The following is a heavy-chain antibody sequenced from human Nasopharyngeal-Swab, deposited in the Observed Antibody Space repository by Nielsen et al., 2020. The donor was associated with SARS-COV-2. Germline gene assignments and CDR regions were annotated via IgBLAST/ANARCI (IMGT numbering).Heavy chain of an antibody. CDR2: IRSKANSYAT. J-gene: IGHJ4*02. V-gene: IGHV3-73*01. D-gene: IGHD3-10*01. Sequence: GESLKISCAASGFTFSGSAMHWVRQASGKGLEWVGRIRSKANSYATAYAASVKGRFTIPRDDSKNTAYLQMNSLKTEDTAVYYCTGGVTMVRHWGQGTLVTVSS. CDR3: TGGVTMVRH. CDR1: GFTFSGSA.